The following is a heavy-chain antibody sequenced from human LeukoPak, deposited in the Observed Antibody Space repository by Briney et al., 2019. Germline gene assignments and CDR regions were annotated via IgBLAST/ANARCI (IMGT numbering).Heavy chain of an antibody. J-gene: IGHJ4*02. D-gene: IGHD4-23*01. CDR2: IYYSGRT. V-gene: IGHV4-30-4*01. CDR1: GGSISSGDYY. Sequence: PSQTLSLTCTVSGGSISSGDYYWSWIRQPPGKGLEWIGYIYYSGRTYYNPSLKSRVTISVDTSKNQFSLKLSSVTAADTAVYYCARVGGGNFCFDYWGQGTLVTVSS. CDR3: ARVGGGNFCFDY.